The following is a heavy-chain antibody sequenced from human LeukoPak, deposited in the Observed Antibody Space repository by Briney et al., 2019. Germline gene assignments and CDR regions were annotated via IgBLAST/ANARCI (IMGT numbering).Heavy chain of an antibody. V-gene: IGHV3-30*02. CDR2: IRYDGSNK. Sequence: GGSLRLSCAASGFTFSSYVMHWVRQAPGKGLEWVAFIRYDGSNKYYADSVKGRFTISRDNSKNTLYLQMNSLRAEDTAVYYCARRRGYSYGCDYWGQGTLVTVSS. J-gene: IGHJ4*02. D-gene: IGHD5-18*01. CDR3: ARRRGYSYGCDY. CDR1: GFTFSSYV.